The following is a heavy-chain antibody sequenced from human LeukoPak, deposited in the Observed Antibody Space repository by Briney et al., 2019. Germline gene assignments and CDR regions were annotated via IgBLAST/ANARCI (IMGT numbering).Heavy chain of an antibody. Sequence: GGSLRLSCAASGFTVSNNFMSWVRQAPGQGLEWVSLISGGGGTYYAASVKGRFTISRGNSENSLYLQMNSLRPEDTVAYYCARVVDSTRAFHVWGQGTLVIVSS. CDR2: ISGGGGT. V-gene: IGHV3-66*01. CDR1: GFTVSNNF. CDR3: ARVVDSTRAFHV. D-gene: IGHD2-21*01. J-gene: IGHJ3*01.